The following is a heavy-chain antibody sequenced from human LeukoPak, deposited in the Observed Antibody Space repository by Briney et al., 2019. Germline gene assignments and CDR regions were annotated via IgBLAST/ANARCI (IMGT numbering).Heavy chain of an antibody. CDR1: GYTFTSYD. J-gene: IGHJ4*02. D-gene: IGHD3-10*01. CDR3: ARVGGITMVRGVIGGFDY. Sequence: ASVKVSCKASGYTFTSYDINWVRQATGQGLEWMGGMNPNSGNTNYAQKLQGRVTMTTDTSTSTAYMELRSLRSDDTAVYYCARVGGITMVRGVIGGFDYWGQGTLVTVSS. CDR2: MNPNSGNT. V-gene: IGHV1-18*01.